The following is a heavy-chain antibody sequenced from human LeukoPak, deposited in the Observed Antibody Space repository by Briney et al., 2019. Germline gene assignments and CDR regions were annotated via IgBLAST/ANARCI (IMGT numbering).Heavy chain of an antibody. CDR2: IKTKTDDGAT. CDR1: GFTFSNAR. D-gene: IGHD1-26*01. CDR3: TTYVGATAY. Sequence: GSLRLSCAASGFTFSNARMNWVRQAPGKGLEWIGCIKTKTDDGATDYSAPVKARFTISRDDSKTTLYLQMNGLKTEDTAIYYCTTYVGATAYWGQGTLVTVSS. J-gene: IGHJ4*02. V-gene: IGHV3-15*01.